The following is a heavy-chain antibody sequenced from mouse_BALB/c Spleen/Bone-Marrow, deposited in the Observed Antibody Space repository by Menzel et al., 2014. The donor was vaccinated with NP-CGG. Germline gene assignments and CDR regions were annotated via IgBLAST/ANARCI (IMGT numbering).Heavy chain of an antibody. D-gene: IGHD1-1*01. CDR2: INPDSSTI. J-gene: IGHJ1*01. CDR3: ARLNYYGNLFV. Sequence: EVQLQQSGGGLVQPGGSLKLSCAASGFDFSRYWMSWVRQAPGKGLEWIGEINPDSSTINYTQSLKDKFIISRDNAKNTLYLQMSKVRSEDTALYYCARLNYYGNLFVWGAGTTVTVSS. CDR1: GFDFSRYW. V-gene: IGHV4-1*02.